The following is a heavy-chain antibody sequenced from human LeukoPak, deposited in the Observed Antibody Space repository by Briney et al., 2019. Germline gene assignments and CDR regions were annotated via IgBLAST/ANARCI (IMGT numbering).Heavy chain of an antibody. V-gene: IGHV3-48*03. CDR3: AREGYYYDSSGYTAGAFDI. Sequence: GGSLRLSCAASGFTFSSYEMNWVRQVPGKGLEWVSCISSSGSTIYYADSVKGRFTISRDNAKNSLYLQMNSLRAEDTAVYYCAREGYYYDSSGYTAGAFDIWGQGTMVTVSS. CDR1: GFTFSSYE. J-gene: IGHJ3*02. CDR2: ISSSGSTI. D-gene: IGHD3-22*01.